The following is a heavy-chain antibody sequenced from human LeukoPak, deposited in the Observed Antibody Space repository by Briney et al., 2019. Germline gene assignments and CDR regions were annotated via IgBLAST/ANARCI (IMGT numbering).Heavy chain of an antibody. J-gene: IGHJ5*02. V-gene: IGHV3-23*01. CDR2: ISGSGGST. CDR1: GFTFSSYG. CDR3: AKSLSIAILNWFDP. Sequence: PGGSLRLSCAASGFTFSSYGMHWVRQAPGKGLEWVSAISGSGGSTYYADSVKGRFTISRDNSKNTLYLQMNSLRAEDTAVYYCAKSLSIAILNWFDPWGQGTLVTVSS. D-gene: IGHD6-6*01.